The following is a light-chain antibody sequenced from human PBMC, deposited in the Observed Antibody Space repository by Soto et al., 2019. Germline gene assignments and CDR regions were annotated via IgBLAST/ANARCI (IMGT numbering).Light chain of an antibody. V-gene: IGKV3-20*01. CDR3: QQYGNSHS. CDR1: QSVTSNY. J-gene: IGKJ2*01. CDR2: GAS. Sequence: IVLTQSPGTLSLSPGERATLSCRASQSVTSNYLAWHQQKPGQTPRPLIYGASSRATGIPDRFSGSGSGKDFTLTISRLEPEEFAVYYCQQYGNSHSFGQGTKLEIK.